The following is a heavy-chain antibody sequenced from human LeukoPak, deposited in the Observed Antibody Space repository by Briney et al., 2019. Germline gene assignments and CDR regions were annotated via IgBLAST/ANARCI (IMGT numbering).Heavy chain of an antibody. D-gene: IGHD2-2*01. CDR1: GGTFSSYA. Sequence: VASVKVSCKASGGTFSSYAISWVRQAPGQGLEWMGRIIPILGIANYAQKFQGRVTITADKSTSTAYMELSSLRSEDTAVYYCARDRYCSSTSCYLSDYWGQGTLVTVSS. J-gene: IGHJ4*02. CDR3: ARDRYCSSTSCYLSDY. V-gene: IGHV1-69*04. CDR2: IIPILGIA.